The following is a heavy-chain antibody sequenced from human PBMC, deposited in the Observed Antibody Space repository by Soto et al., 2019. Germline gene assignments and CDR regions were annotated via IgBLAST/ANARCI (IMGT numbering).Heavy chain of an antibody. V-gene: IGHV1-69*01. Sequence: QVQLVQSGAEVKKPGSSVKVSCKASGGTFSSYAISWVRQAPGQGLEWMGGIIPIFGTANYAQKFQGRVTITADESMSTAYMELSSVRSEDTAVYYYATEYYDSSGYLHHDAFDIWGQGTMVTVSS. D-gene: IGHD3-22*01. CDR1: GGTFSSYA. CDR2: IIPIFGTA. CDR3: ATEYYDSSGYLHHDAFDI. J-gene: IGHJ3*02.